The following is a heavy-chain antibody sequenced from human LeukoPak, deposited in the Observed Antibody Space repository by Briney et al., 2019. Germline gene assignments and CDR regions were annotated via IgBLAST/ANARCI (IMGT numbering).Heavy chain of an antibody. J-gene: IGHJ3*02. CDR3: ARVGAATYAFDI. D-gene: IGHD1-26*01. V-gene: IGHV3-74*01. Sequence: GGSLRLSCAASGFTFDDYAMHWVRQAPGKGLVWVSRIKSDGSRTSYADSVKGRFTISRDNAKNTLYLQMNSLRAEDTAVYYCARVGAATYAFDIWGQGTMVIVSS. CDR1: GFTFDDYA. CDR2: IKSDGSRT.